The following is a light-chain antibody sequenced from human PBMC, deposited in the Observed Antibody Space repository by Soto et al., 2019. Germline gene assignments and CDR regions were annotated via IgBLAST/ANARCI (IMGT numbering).Light chain of an antibody. CDR2: GAS. Sequence: EIVLTQSPGTLSLSPGERATLSCRASQSVSRYLAWYQQKPGQAPRVLIYGASSRATGIPDRFSGSGSGTDFTLTISRLEPEDFAVYYCQQYGSSPWTFGQGTNVEIK. J-gene: IGKJ1*01. CDR3: QQYGSSPWT. CDR1: QSVSRY. V-gene: IGKV3-20*01.